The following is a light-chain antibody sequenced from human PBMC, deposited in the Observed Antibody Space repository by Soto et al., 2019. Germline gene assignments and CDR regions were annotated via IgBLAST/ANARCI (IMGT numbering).Light chain of an antibody. CDR2: DAS. J-gene: IGKJ1*01. CDR3: QQYNSYRT. Sequence: IKMTQSPSTLSASVGDRVTITCRARESISIWLAWYQQKPGKAPKLLIYDASILESGVPSRFSGSGSGTEFTLTISSLQPDDSATYYCQQYNSYRTFGQGTKVDIK. CDR1: ESISIW. V-gene: IGKV1-5*01.